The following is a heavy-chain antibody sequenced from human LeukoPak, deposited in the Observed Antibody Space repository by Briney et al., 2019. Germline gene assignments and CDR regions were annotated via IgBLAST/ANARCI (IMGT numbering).Heavy chain of an antibody. J-gene: IGHJ4*02. V-gene: IGHV3-30*04. Sequence: PGRSLRLSCAASGFTLSSYAMHWVRQAPGKGLEWVAVISYDGSNKYYADSVKGRFTISRDNSKNTLYVQMNSLRAEDTAIYYCARRGGTVATIGDDFDYWGQGTVVTVSS. CDR2: ISYDGSNK. CDR1: GFTLSSYA. D-gene: IGHD5-12*01. CDR3: ARRGGTVATIGDDFDY.